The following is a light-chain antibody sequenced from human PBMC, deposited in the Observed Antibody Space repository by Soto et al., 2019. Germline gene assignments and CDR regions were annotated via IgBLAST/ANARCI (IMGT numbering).Light chain of an antibody. CDR1: QSISSW. CDR3: QQYNSYWT. J-gene: IGKJ1*01. CDR2: KAS. V-gene: IGKV1-5*03. Sequence: QSPSTLSASVGDRVTITCRASQSISSWLAWYQQKPGKAPKLLIYKASSLESGVPSRFSGSGSGTEFTLTISSLQPDDFATYYCQQYNSYWTFGQGTKVDIK.